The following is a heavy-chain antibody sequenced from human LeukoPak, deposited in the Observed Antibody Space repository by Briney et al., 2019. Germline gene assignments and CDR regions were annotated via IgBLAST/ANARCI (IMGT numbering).Heavy chain of an antibody. D-gene: IGHD6-19*01. CDR3: AREGRLVRAFDY. J-gene: IGHJ4*02. CDR2: IYTTGSS. V-gene: IGHV4-61*02. CDR1: GGSISSGSYY. Sequence: PSQTLSLTCTVSGGSISSGSYYWSWIRQPAGKGLEWIGRIYTTGSSNYNPSLKSRVTISVDTSKNQFSLKLSSVTAADTAVYHCAREGRLVRAFDYWGQGTLVTVSS.